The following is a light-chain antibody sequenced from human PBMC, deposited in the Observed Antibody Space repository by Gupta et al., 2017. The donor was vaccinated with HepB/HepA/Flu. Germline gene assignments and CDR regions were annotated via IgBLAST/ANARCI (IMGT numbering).Light chain of an antibody. Sequence: QSALTQPASVSGSPGQSITISCTGTSSDIGSYNLVSWYQQHPGKAPKLMIYEVNKRPSGIFNRFSGSKSGNTASLTISGLQAEDEADYYCCSYASGIYVFGTGTKVTVL. J-gene: IGLJ1*01. CDR3: CSYASGIYV. CDR1: SSDIGSYNL. V-gene: IGLV2-23*02. CDR2: EVN.